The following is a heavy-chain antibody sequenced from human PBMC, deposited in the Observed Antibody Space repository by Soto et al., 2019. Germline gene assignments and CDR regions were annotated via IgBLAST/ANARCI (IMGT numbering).Heavy chain of an antibody. CDR2: IIPIVTTT. V-gene: IGHV1-69*11. D-gene: IGHD6-13*01. CDR3: AREVAANGTFLYDVFDI. CDR1: GGTFSNHA. Sequence: QVHLVQSGAEVKKPGSSVKVSCKAPGGTFSNHAINWVRQAPGQGLEWMGRIIPIVTTTNYAQKFKGRVSMTGDDSKTTAYMELCSLKHDDTAVYYCAREVAANGTFLYDVFDIWGQGTLVTVSS. J-gene: IGHJ3*02.